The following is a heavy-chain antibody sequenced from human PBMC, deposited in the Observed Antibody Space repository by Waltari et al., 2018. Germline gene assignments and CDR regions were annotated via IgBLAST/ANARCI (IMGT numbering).Heavy chain of an antibody. D-gene: IGHD3-10*01. Sequence: EVQLVESGGGLIQPGGSLRLSCAASGFTVSSNYMSWVRQAPGKGLEWVANIKQDGSDIYYADSVKGRFTISRDNAKNSLYLQMNSLRAEDTAVYYCARDVGNVGGNYWGQGTLVTVSS. CDR1: GFTVSSNY. V-gene: IGHV3-7*01. J-gene: IGHJ4*02. CDR3: ARDVGNVGGNY. CDR2: IKQDGSDI.